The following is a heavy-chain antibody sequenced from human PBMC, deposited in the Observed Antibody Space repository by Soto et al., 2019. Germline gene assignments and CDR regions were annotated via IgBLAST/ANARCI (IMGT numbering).Heavy chain of an antibody. CDR3: ARGAYSSSWYVGVGGDYYGMDV. V-gene: IGHV6-1*01. CDR1: GDSVSSNSAA. J-gene: IGHJ6*02. Sequence: PSQTLSLTCAISGDSVSSNSAAWNWIRQSPSRGLEWLGRTYYRSKWYNDYAVSVKSRITINPDTSKNQFSLQLNSVTPEDTAVYYCARGAYSSSWYVGVGGDYYGMDVWGQGTTVTVSS. CDR2: TYYRSKWYN. D-gene: IGHD6-13*01.